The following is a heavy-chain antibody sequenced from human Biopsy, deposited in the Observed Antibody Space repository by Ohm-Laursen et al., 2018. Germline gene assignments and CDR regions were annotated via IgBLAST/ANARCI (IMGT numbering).Heavy chain of an antibody. CDR2: VFHSGIT. CDR1: GGSVSSNVHY. J-gene: IGHJ5*02. CDR3: ARHPTGFWFDP. Sequence: GTRSLTCTVSGGSVSSNVHYWAWIRQPPGKGLECIGTVFHSGITFYNPSLKSRVTISIDTSRNQFSLNLSSVTAADTAVYYCARHPTGFWFDPWGQGTLVTVSS. V-gene: IGHV4-39*01.